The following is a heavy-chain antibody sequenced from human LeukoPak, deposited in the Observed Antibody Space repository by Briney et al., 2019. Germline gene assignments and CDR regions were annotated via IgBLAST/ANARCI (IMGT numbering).Heavy chain of an antibody. Sequence: GGSLRLSCAASGFTFSSYAMSWVRQAPGKGLEWVSAISGSGGSTYYADSVKGRFTISRDNSKNTLYLQMNSLRAEDTAVYYCAKAVPAAKEWLNPSNWFDPWGQGTLVTVSS. V-gene: IGHV3-23*01. D-gene: IGHD2-2*01. J-gene: IGHJ5*02. CDR2: ISGSGGST. CDR1: GFTFSSYA. CDR3: AKAVPAAKEWLNPSNWFDP.